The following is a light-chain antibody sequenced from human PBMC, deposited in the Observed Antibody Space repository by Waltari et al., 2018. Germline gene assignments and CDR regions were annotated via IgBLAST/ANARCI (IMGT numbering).Light chain of an antibody. J-gene: IGLJ3*02. CDR2: DVN. CDR1: RRDVGDYNS. V-gene: IGLV2-11*01. CDR3: NSYSSSHIRV. Sequence: QSALTQPRSVSGSPGQSVAISCTGTRRDVGDYNSVHWYQQPPGKAPKRMIYDVNNRPSGVPDRFSGSKSDNTASLTISGLQAEDEADYYCNSYSSSHIRVFGGGTKLTVL.